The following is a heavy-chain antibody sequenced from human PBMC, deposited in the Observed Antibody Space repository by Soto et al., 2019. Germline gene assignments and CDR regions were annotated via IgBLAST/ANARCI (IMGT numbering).Heavy chain of an antibody. D-gene: IGHD5-12*01. Sequence: ASVKVSCKASGYTFTSYAMHWVRQAPGQRLEWMGWINAGNGNTKYSQKFQGRVTITRDTSASTAYMELSSLRPEDTAFYYCARDHDEDFGYDLDYFDFWGRGTLVTVSS. CDR3: ARDHDEDFGYDLDYFDF. V-gene: IGHV1-3*01. CDR1: GYTFTSYA. CDR2: INAGNGNT. J-gene: IGHJ4*02.